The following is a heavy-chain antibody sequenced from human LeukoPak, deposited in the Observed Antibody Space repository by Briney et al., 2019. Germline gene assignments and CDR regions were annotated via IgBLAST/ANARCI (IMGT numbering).Heavy chain of an antibody. Sequence: GGSLRLSCAASGFTFSSYGMHWVRQAPGKGLEWVAFIRYDGSNKYYADSVKGRFTISRDNSKNTLYLQMNSLRAEDTAVYYCAKGGITTVRGVIVHFDYWGQGTLVTVSS. J-gene: IGHJ4*02. D-gene: IGHD3-10*01. CDR2: IRYDGSNK. V-gene: IGHV3-30*02. CDR3: AKGGITTVRGVIVHFDY. CDR1: GFTFSSYG.